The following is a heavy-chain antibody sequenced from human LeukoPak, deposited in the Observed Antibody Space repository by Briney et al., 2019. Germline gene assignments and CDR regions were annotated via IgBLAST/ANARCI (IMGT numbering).Heavy chain of an antibody. V-gene: IGHV1-69*05. CDR2: IIPIFGTA. D-gene: IGHD6-13*01. CDR3: ARDQAAAGFDY. CDR1: GGTFSSYA. Sequence: ASVKASCKASGGTFSSYAISWVRQAPGQGLEWMGRIIPIFGTANYAQKFQGRVTITTDESTSTAYMELSSLRSEDTAVYYCARDQAAAGFDYWGQGTLVTVSS. J-gene: IGHJ4*02.